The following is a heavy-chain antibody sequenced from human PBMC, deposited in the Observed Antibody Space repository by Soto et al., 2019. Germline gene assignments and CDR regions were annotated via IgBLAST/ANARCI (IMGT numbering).Heavy chain of an antibody. V-gene: IGHV4-59*08. CDR3: ARRYGFGFDF. CDR1: GGSINSYY. Sequence: QVQLQESGPGLVKPSETLSLTCTVSGGSINSYYWSWIRQPPGKGLEWIGYIYYSGSTNYNPSLKCRVTITVETSKNQFSLKLSSVTAADTAVYYCARRYGFGFDFWGQGTLVTVSS. J-gene: IGHJ4*02. CDR2: IYYSGST. D-gene: IGHD3-10*01.